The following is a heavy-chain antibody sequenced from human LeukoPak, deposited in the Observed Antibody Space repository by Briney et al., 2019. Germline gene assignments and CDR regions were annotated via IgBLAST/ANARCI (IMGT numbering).Heavy chain of an antibody. D-gene: IGHD2-15*01. J-gene: IGHJ3*02. Sequence: GGSLRLSCEASGFTFSHYGMHWVRQAPGKGLEWISYILSSGSTMYYADSVKGRFTISRDNAKNSLYLQMNSLRAEDTAVYYCTRGGYCSGGTCYRLNAFDIWGQGTTVTVSS. CDR3: TRGGYCSGGTCYRLNAFDI. V-gene: IGHV3-48*03. CDR2: ILSSGSTM. CDR1: GFTFSHYG.